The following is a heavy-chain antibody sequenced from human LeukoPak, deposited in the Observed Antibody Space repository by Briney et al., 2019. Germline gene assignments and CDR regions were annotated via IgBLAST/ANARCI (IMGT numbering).Heavy chain of an antibody. CDR1: GFTFTRHA. V-gene: IGHV3-23*01. D-gene: IGHD1-14*01. J-gene: IGHJ5*02. CDR2: IGASGRNT. Sequence: GGSLRLPCAASGFTFTRHAMSWVRQAPGKGLEWVSGIGASGRNTYYADSVQGRFTISRDNSQDKLFLQMNSLRDDDTAIYYCTKEPELLPSGDWFDPWGQGTLVTVSS. CDR3: TKEPELLPSGDWFDP.